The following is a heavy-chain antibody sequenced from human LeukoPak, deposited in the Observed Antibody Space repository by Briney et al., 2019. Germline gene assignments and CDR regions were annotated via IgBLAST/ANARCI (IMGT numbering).Heavy chain of an antibody. D-gene: IGHD1-26*01. J-gene: IGHJ4*02. CDR2: ISGSGGST. CDR1: GLTFSSYA. Sequence: GGSLRLSCAASGLTFSSYAMSWVRQAPGKGLEWVSAISGSGGSTYYADSVKGRFTISRDNSKNTLYLQMNSLRAEDTAVYYCAKGIVGARGPLFDYWGQGTLVTVSS. CDR3: AKGIVGARGPLFDY. V-gene: IGHV3-23*01.